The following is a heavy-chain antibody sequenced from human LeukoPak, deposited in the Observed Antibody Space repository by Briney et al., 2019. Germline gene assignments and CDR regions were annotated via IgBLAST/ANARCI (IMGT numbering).Heavy chain of an antibody. CDR2: IIPIIGTA. V-gene: IGHV1-69*01. CDR3: AACGGDCYPAYAFDI. CDR1: GGTFSSYA. J-gene: IGHJ3*02. D-gene: IGHD2-21*01. Sequence: GASVKVSCKASGGTFSSYAISWVRQAPGQGLEWMGGIIPIIGTANYAQKFQGRVTITADESTSTAYMELSSLRSEDTAVYFCAACGGDCYPAYAFDIWGQGTMVTVSS.